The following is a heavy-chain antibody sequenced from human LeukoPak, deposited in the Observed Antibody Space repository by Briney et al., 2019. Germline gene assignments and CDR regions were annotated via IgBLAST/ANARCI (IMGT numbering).Heavy chain of an antibody. CDR1: GYTFTGYF. J-gene: IGHJ5*02. D-gene: IGHD4-17*01. Sequence: SVKVSCKAYGYTFTGYFMHWVRQAPGQGLEWMGGIIPIFGTANYAQKFQGRVTITADESTSTAYMELSSLRSEDTAVYYCARAPTDDYGDYHWFDPWGQGTLVTVSS. CDR2: IIPIFGTA. CDR3: ARAPTDDYGDYHWFDP. V-gene: IGHV1-69*13.